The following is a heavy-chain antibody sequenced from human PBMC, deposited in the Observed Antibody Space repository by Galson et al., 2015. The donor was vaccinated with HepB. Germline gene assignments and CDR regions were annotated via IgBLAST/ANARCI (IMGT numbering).Heavy chain of an antibody. V-gene: IGHV3-23*01. CDR1: GFSFRDYA. CDR3: AKDPWGYNSGWTGTFDI. CDR2: ISGSGGDT. J-gene: IGHJ3*02. D-gene: IGHD6-19*01. Sequence: SLRLSCAASGFSFRDYAMTWVRQAPGKGLEWVSTISGSGGDTLYADSVKGRFIISRDNSKNTLYLEMNSLRVDDTAVYSCAKDPWGYNSGWTGTFDIWDQGTLVTVSS.